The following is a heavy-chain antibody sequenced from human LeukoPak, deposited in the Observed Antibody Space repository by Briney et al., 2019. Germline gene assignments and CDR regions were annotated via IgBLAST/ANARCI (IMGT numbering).Heavy chain of an antibody. D-gene: IGHD2-15*01. CDR2: TYYRSKWYN. Sequence: SQTLSLTCAISGDSVSSNSAAWNWIRQSPSRGLEWLGRTYYRSKWYNDYAVSVKSRITINPDTSKNQFSLQLNSVTPEDTAVYYCARANIVVVVAATGIIYYFDYWGQGTLVTVSS. CDR1: GDSVSSNSAA. CDR3: ARANIVVVVAATGIIYYFDY. J-gene: IGHJ4*02. V-gene: IGHV6-1*01.